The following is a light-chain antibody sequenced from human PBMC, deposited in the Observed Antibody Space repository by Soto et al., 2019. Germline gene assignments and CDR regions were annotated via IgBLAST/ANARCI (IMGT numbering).Light chain of an antibody. CDR2: DTS. CDR1: QAVSSS. V-gene: IGKV3-15*01. CDR3: QQYVHWPPRT. Sequence: EIVVTQSPATLSVSPGERVTLSCRASQAVSSSLAWYQQRPGQAPRLLIYDTSTRAPGIAARFSGSGSGTEFTLTISSLQSDDVAVYYCQQYVHWPPRTFGQGTTVEIK. J-gene: IGKJ1*01.